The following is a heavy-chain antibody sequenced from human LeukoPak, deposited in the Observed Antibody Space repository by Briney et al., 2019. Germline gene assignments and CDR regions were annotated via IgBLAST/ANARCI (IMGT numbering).Heavy chain of an antibody. CDR1: GFTSSTYN. CDR3: ARTYNEYCSGGSCTDFDY. J-gene: IGHJ4*02. CDR2: ISTSSSYI. D-gene: IGHD2-15*01. V-gene: IGHV3-21*01. Sequence: GGSLRLSCAASGFTSSTYNMNWVRQAPGKGLEWVSSISTSSSYIYYADSMKGRFTISRDNAKNSLYLQMNSLRTEDTAVYYCARTYNEYCSGGSCTDFDYWGQGTLVTVSS.